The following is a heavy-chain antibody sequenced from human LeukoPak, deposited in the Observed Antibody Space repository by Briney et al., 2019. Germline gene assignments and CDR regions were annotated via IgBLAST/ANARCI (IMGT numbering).Heavy chain of an antibody. CDR2: LYPGDSDT. J-gene: IGHJ6*04. D-gene: IGHD6-19*01. V-gene: IGHV5-51*01. CDR3: ARLVGGWYPPSGMDV. CDR1: GYSFTSYW. Sequence: GQSLKLSCTVSGYSFTSYWIGWVRQITRKGLEWIGTLYPGDSDTRYSPSFQGQVTISADKSISTAYLQWSSLKASDTAMYYCARLVGGWYPPSGMDVWVKGTTVTVCS.